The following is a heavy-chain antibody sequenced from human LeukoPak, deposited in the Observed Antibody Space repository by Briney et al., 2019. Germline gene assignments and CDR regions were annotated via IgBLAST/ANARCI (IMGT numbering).Heavy chain of an antibody. Sequence: ASVKVSCKASGYTFSNYYIHWVRQAPGQGLEWMGLINPSGGTTNCAQKFQGRVTMTRDMSTTTVYMHLSSLRSEDTAVYYCAREAVTIFGLVRTQTPKGPHRFDPWGQGTLVTVSS. V-gene: IGHV1-46*01. J-gene: IGHJ5*02. CDR3: AREAVTIFGLVRTQTPKGPHRFDP. D-gene: IGHD3-3*01. CDR2: INPSGGTT. CDR1: GYTFSNYY.